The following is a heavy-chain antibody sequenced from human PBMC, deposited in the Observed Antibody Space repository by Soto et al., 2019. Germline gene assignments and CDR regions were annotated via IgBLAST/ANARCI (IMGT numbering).Heavy chain of an antibody. J-gene: IGHJ6*02. Sequence: QVQLVQSGAEVKKPGASVKVSCKASGYTFTSYDINWVRQATGQGLEWMGWMNPNSGNTGYAQKFQGRVTMTRNTSLSRDSMVLSRLRSEETAVYYCARGPGYYDLWSGYTPYSYGMDGWGQGTTVTVSS. V-gene: IGHV1-8*01. CDR2: MNPNSGNT. CDR3: ARGPGYYDLWSGYTPYSYGMDG. D-gene: IGHD3-3*01. CDR1: GYTFTSYD.